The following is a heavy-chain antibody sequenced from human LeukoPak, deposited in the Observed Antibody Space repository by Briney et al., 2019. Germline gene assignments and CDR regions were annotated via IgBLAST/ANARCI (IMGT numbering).Heavy chain of an antibody. Sequence: PGGSLRLSCAASGFTFSSYGMHWVRQAPGKGLEWVAFIRYDGSNKYYADSVKGRFTISRDNSKNTLYLQMNSLRAEDTAVYYCAKEEGGYYRLFDYWGQGTLVTVSS. J-gene: IGHJ4*02. CDR2: IRYDGSNK. CDR3: AKEEGGYYRLFDY. D-gene: IGHD3-22*01. V-gene: IGHV3-30*02. CDR1: GFTFSSYG.